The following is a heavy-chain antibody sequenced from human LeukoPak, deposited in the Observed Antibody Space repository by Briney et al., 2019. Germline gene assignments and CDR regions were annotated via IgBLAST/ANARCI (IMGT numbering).Heavy chain of an antibody. CDR2: ISGGGGAT. CDR1: GFTFRSYA. D-gene: IGHD6-19*01. V-gene: IGHV3-23*01. Sequence: PGGSLRLSCAASGFTFRSYAMSWVRQAPGKGLEWVSVISGGGGATYYADSVKGRFTISRDNSKNTLYLQMNSLRADDTAVYYCSKQWVVGFWGQGTLVTVSS. J-gene: IGHJ4*02. CDR3: SKQWVVGF.